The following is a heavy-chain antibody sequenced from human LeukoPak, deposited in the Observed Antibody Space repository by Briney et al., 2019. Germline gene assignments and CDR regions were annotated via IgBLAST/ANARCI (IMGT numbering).Heavy chain of an antibody. D-gene: IGHD2-2*01. CDR1: GFTFSNAW. CDR2: IKSKTDGGTT. CDR3: LTAGHSYCSSTSCYQGGDY. V-gene: IGHV3-15*01. J-gene: IGHJ4*02. Sequence: PGGSLRLSCAASGFTFSNAWMNWVRQAPGKGLEWVGRIKSKTDGGTTDYAAPVKGRFTISRDDSKNTLYLQMNSLKTEDTAVYYCLTAGHSYCSSTSCYQGGDYWGQGTLVTVSS.